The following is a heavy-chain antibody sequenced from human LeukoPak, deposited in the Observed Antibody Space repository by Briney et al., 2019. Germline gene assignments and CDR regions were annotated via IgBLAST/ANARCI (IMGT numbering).Heavy chain of an antibody. CDR1: GGTFSSYA. V-gene: IGHV1-69*04. Sequence: SVKVSCKASGGTFSSYAVSWVRQAPGQGLEWMGRIIPILGIANYAQKFQGRVTITADKSTSTAYMELSSLRSEDTAVYYCARVEDSSGYMFDPWGQGTLVTVSS. D-gene: IGHD3-22*01. CDR2: IIPILGIA. J-gene: IGHJ5*02. CDR3: ARVEDSSGYMFDP.